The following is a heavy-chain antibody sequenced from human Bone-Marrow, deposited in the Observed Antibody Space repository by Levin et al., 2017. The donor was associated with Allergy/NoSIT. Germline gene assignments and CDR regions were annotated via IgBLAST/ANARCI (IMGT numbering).Heavy chain of an antibody. CDR3: AKNVRAGGYYYHYLGV. CDR2: IDASDSYT. Sequence: GESLKISCKGSGFTFTNHWINWVRQMPGKGLEWMGRIDASDSYTNYSPSFEGHVTMSVDRSISTAYLQWSSLKASDSASYYCAKNVRAGGYYYHYLGVWGKGTAV. V-gene: IGHV5-10-1*01. CDR1: GFTFTNHW. J-gene: IGHJ6*03.